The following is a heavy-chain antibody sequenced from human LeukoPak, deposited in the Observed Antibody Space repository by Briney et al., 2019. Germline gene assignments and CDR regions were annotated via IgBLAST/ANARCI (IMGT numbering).Heavy chain of an antibody. CDR1: GGSISSYY. D-gene: IGHD2-2*01. J-gene: IGHJ3*02. CDR2: ISASGST. V-gene: IGHV4-4*07. Sequence: SETLSLTCTVSGGSISSYYCSWIRQPAGKGLEWIGRISASGSTNYTPSLKSRVTMSVDTSKNQFSLKLSSVTAADTAVYYCAKEGDCSSTSCYWDPFAFDIWGQGTMVTVSS. CDR3: AKEGDCSSTSCYWDPFAFDI.